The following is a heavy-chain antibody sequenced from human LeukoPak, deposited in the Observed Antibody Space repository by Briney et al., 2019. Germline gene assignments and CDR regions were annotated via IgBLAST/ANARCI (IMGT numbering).Heavy chain of an antibody. CDR2: INPSSGGT. D-gene: IGHD2-15*01. CDR1: GYTFTGYY. CDR3: ARGQLLIGYCSGGSLRCGMDV. J-gene: IGHJ6*02. Sequence: ASVKVSCKASGYTFTGYYMHWVRQAPGQGLEWMGWINPSSGGTNYAQKFQGRVTMTRDTSISTAYMELSRLRSDDTAVYYCARGQLLIGYCSGGSLRCGMDVWGQGTTVTVSS. V-gene: IGHV1-2*02.